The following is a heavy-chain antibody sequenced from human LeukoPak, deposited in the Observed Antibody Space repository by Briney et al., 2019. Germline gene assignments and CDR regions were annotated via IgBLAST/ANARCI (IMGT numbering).Heavy chain of an antibody. V-gene: IGHV3-23*01. J-gene: IGHJ4*02. Sequence: GSLRLSCAASGFTFSSYAMSGVRQAPGKGLEWLSTIGGGGENTYYADSVRGRFTISRDNSKNTVYLQMKSLRAEDTAVYFCAKVLTGSQDYWGQGTLVTVSS. CDR1: GFTFSSYA. CDR2: IGGGGENT. D-gene: IGHD7-27*01. CDR3: AKVLTGSQDY.